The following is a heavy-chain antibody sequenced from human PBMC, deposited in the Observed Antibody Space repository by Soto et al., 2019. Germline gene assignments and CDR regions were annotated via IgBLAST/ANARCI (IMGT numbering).Heavy chain of an antibody. D-gene: IGHD2-15*01. CDR2: IYHTVNT. V-gene: IGHV4-59*11. J-gene: IGHJ3*02. CDR1: GVSIGRHF. CDR3: ARLQYTVVTALDI. Sequence: AETLSLTCVVSGVSIGRHFWSWVRQAPGNGPELVGYIYHTVNTNYNPALKSRVTISMDTSENQLSLQLSSVTAADTAVYYCARLQYTVVTALDIWGQGTMVTVSS.